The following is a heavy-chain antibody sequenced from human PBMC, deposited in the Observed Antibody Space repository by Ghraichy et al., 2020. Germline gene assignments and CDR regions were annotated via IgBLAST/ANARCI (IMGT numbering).Heavy chain of an antibody. CDR1: GGSISSGFYF. CDR2: MHDIANT. Sequence: SQTLSLTCTVSGGSISSGFYFWSWIRQFPGKGLEWIGYMHDIANTRSNLSLQSRVTISVDTSKNQISLRLSSVTAADTAIYYCARERGRLVDYWGQGTLVTVSS. CDR3: ARERGRLVDY. V-gene: IGHV4-31*03. D-gene: IGHD2-15*01. J-gene: IGHJ4*02.